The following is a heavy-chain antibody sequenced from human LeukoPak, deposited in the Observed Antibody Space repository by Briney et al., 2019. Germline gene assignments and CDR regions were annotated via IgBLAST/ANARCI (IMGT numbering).Heavy chain of an antibody. CDR1: GFTFSNYW. Sequence: GGSLRLSCAASGFTFSNYWMSWVRQAPGKGLEWVANINQGESEKYYVDSVKGRFTISRDNAKNSLYLQMNTLRAEDTAVYYCARVRVSSYYGMDIWGQGTTVTASS. V-gene: IGHV3-7*05. J-gene: IGHJ6*02. CDR3: ARVRVSSYYGMDI. D-gene: IGHD2/OR15-2a*01. CDR2: INQGESEK.